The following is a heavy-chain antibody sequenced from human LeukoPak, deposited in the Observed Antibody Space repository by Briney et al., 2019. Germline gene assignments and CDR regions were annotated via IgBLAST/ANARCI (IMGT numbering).Heavy chain of an antibody. CDR3: VKGFDYGDLRSNWFDP. CDR2: IDGTNAYI. V-gene: IGHV3-21*01. Sequence: GGSLRPSCAASGFSFTTYRMIWVRQAPGKGLEWVSAIDGTNAYINYADSVKGRFTIPRDNTKNSLYLQMSSLRAEDTALYYCVKGFDYGDLRSNWFDPWGQGTLVTVSS. J-gene: IGHJ5*02. CDR1: GFSFTTYR. D-gene: IGHD4-17*01.